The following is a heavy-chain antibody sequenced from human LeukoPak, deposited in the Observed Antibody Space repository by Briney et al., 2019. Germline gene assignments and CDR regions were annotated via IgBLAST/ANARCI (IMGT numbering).Heavy chain of an antibody. Sequence: ASVKVSCKASGGTFSSYGISWVRQAPGQGLEWMGGIIPIFGTTNYAQKFQGRVTITTDESTSTAYMELSGLRSEDTAVYYCARDHFSYGSGSYMYYYYYMDVWGKGTTVTVSS. J-gene: IGHJ6*03. D-gene: IGHD3-10*01. CDR1: GGTFSSYG. V-gene: IGHV1-69*05. CDR2: IIPIFGTT. CDR3: ARDHFSYGSGSYMYYYYYMDV.